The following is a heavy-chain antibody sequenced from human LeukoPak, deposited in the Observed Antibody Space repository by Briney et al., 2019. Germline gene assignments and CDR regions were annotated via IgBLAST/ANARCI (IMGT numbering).Heavy chain of an antibody. Sequence: TETLSLTCAVYGGSFSGYYWSWIRQPPGKGLEWIGEINHSGSTNYNPSLKSRVTISVDTSKNQFSLKLSSVTAADTAVYYCARGRRDGYNLEYFDKWGQGTLVTVSS. CDR3: ARGRRDGYNLEYFDK. J-gene: IGHJ4*02. CDR1: GGSFSGYY. CDR2: INHSGST. D-gene: IGHD5-24*01. V-gene: IGHV4-34*01.